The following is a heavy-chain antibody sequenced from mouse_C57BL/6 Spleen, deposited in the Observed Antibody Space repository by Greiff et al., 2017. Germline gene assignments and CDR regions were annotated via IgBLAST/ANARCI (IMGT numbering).Heavy chain of an antibody. CDR2: ISYSGST. D-gene: IGHD2-4*01. V-gene: IGHV3-1*01. J-gene: IGHJ2*01. CDR1: GYSITSGYD. Sequence: EVKLQESGPGMVKPSQSLSLTCTVTGYSITSGYDWHWIRHFPGNKLEWMGYISYSGSTNYNPSLKSRISITHDTSKNHFFLKLNSVTTEDTATYYCARDDYEGNFDYWGQGTTLTVSS. CDR3: ARDDYEGNFDY.